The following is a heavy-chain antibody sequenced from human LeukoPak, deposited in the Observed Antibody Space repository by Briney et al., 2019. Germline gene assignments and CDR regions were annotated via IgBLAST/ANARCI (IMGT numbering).Heavy chain of an antibody. J-gene: IGHJ5*02. D-gene: IGHD3-9*01. CDR3: AWVGKARGTATTIINWFDP. V-gene: IGHV4-34*01. CDR1: GGSFSGYY. CDR2: INHSGST. Sequence: PSETLSLTCAVYGGSFSGYYWSWIRQPPGKGLEWIGEINHSGSTNYNPSLKSRVTISVDTSKNQFSLKLSSVTAADTAVYYCAWVGKARGTATTIINWFDPWGQGTLVTASS.